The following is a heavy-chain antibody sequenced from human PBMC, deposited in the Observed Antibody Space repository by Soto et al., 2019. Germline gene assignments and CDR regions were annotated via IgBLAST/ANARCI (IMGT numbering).Heavy chain of an antibody. CDR3: AKDAYSSSSNWFDP. CDR1: GFTFSSYG. D-gene: IGHD6-13*01. V-gene: IGHV3-30*18. CDR2: ISYDGSNK. J-gene: IGHJ5*02. Sequence: GGSLRLSCAASGFTFSSYGMHWVRQAPGKGLEWVAVISYDGSNKYYADSVKGRFTISRDNSKNTLYLQMNSLRAEDTAVYCCAKDAYSSSSNWFDPWGQGTLVTVSS.